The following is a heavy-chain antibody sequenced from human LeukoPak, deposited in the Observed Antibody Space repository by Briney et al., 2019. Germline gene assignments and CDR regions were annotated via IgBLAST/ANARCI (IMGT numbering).Heavy chain of an antibody. D-gene: IGHD6-19*01. Sequence: SETLSLTCAVSGGSISSSNWWSWVRQPPGKGLEWIGEIYHSGSTYYNPSLKSRVTISVDTSKNQFSLKLSSVTAADTAVYYCARVGQWLVGPFDPWGQGTLVTVSS. CDR3: ARVGQWLVGPFDP. CDR1: GGSISSSNW. V-gene: IGHV4-4*02. CDR2: IYHSGST. J-gene: IGHJ5*02.